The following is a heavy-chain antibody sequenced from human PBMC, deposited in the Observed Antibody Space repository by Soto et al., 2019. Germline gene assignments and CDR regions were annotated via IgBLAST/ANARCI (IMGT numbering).Heavy chain of an antibody. CDR3: ARHGGYDVAFDI. Sequence: SETLSLTCTVSGGSISSSSYYWGWIRQPPGKGLEWIGSIYYSGSTYYNPSLKSRVTISVDTSKNQFSLKLSSVTAADTAVYYCARHGGYDVAFDIWGQGTMVTVSS. CDR1: GGSISSSSYY. V-gene: IGHV4-39*01. J-gene: IGHJ3*02. D-gene: IGHD5-12*01. CDR2: IYYSGST.